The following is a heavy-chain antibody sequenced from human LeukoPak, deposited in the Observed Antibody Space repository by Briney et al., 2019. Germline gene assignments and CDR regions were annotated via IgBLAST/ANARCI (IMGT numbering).Heavy chain of an antibody. Sequence: SETLSLTCTVPGYSLSSGYYWGWTRQPPGKGLELTGCIYHSGSTYYNPSLKSRVPISVDTSKNQSSLKLSSVTAADAAVYYCAREGPTSFSDYWGERTLFTVSS. J-gene: IGHJ4*02. CDR3: AREGPTSFSDY. CDR1: GYSLSSGYY. CDR2: IYHSGST. V-gene: IGHV4-38-2*02. D-gene: IGHD1-1*01.